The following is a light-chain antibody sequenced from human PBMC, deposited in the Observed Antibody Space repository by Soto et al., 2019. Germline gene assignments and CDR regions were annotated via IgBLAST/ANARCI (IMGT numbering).Light chain of an antibody. CDR3: QHYGRSSWT. Sequence: ELTQSPATLSLSPGERATLSCRASQTVRSSFVAWYQQKPGQAPRLLIYGASTRATGIPDRFSGSGSGTDFTLTISSLQPEDLAVYYCQHYGRSSWTFGQGTKVAIK. V-gene: IGKV3-20*01. CDR1: QTVRSSF. J-gene: IGKJ1*01. CDR2: GAS.